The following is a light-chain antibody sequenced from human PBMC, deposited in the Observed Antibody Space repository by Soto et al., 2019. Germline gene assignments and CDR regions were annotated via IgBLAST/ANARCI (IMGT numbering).Light chain of an antibody. CDR3: AAWDDSLNGPV. Sequence: QSVLTQPPSASGTPGQRVIISCSGSSSNLGSNSGNWYQQLPGTAPKLLSYNTYQRPLGVPDRFSGSKSGTSASLAISGLEAEDEGDYFCAAWDDSLNGPVFGGGTKVTVL. V-gene: IGLV1-44*01. J-gene: IGLJ3*02. CDR2: NTY. CDR1: SSNLGSNS.